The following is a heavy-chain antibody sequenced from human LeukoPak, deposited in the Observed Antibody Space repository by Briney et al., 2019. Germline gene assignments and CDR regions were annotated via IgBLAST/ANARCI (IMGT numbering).Heavy chain of an antibody. D-gene: IGHD4-17*01. J-gene: IGHJ4*02. CDR1: RFTFSKAW. Sequence: GGSLRLSWAASRFTFSKAWMSWVGQAPGKGREGVGRIKSKTDGGTTDYAAPVKGRFTISGDDSKNTLYLQMNSLKTEDTAVYYCTTDLEGDYPRSGYWGQGTLVTVSS. CDR2: IKSKTDGGTT. V-gene: IGHV3-15*01. CDR3: TTDLEGDYPRSGY.